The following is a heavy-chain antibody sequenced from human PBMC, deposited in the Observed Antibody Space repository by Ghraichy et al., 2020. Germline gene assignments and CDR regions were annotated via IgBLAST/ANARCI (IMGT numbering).Heavy chain of an antibody. Sequence: SETLSLTCTVSGGSISSSSYYWGWIRQPPGKGLEWIGSIYYSGSTYYNPSLKSRVTISVDTSKNQFSLKLSSVTAADTAVYYCARLRRQSDAFDIWGQGTMVTVSS. CDR1: GGSISSSSYY. CDR2: IYYSGST. V-gene: IGHV4-39*01. J-gene: IGHJ3*02. CDR3: ARLRRQSDAFDI.